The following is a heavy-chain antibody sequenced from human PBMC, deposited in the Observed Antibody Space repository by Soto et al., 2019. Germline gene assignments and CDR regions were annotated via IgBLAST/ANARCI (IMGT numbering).Heavy chain of an antibody. CDR2: INHSGST. D-gene: IGHD1-20*01. V-gene: IGHV4-34*01. Sequence: SETLSLTCAVYGGSCSGSYWSWICQPPGKGLEWIGEINHSGSTNYNPSLKSRVTISVDTSKNQFSLKLSSVTAADTAVYYCARAGNWNYNGMDVWGQGTTVTSP. J-gene: IGHJ6*02. CDR1: GGSCSGSY. CDR3: ARAGNWNYNGMDV.